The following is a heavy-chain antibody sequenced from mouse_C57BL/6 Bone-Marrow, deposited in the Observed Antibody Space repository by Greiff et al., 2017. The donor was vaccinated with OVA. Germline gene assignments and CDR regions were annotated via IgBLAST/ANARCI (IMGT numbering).Heavy chain of an antibody. Sequence: VQVVESGAELARPGASVKLSCKASGYTFTSYGISWVKQRTGQGLEWIGEIYPRSGNTYYNEKFKGKATLTADKSSSTAYMELRSLTSEDSAVYFCAKGSGSTYWYFDVWGTGTTVTVSS. CDR2: IYPRSGNT. CDR1: GYTFTSYG. V-gene: IGHV1-81*01. J-gene: IGHJ1*03. CDR3: AKGSGSTYWYFDV. D-gene: IGHD1-1*01.